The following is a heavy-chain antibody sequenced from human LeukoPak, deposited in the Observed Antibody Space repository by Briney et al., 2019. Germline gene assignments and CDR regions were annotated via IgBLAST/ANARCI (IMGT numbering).Heavy chain of an antibody. Sequence: GGSLRLSCAASGFTFSSYSMNWVRQAPGKGLEWVSSISSSSSHIYYADSVKGRFTISRDNAKNSLYLQMNSLRAEDTAVYYCARDTGTWTMIVQADHAFDIWGQGTMVTVSS. V-gene: IGHV3-21*01. J-gene: IGHJ3*02. D-gene: IGHD3-22*01. CDR2: ISSSSSHI. CDR3: ARDTGTWTMIVQADHAFDI. CDR1: GFTFSSYS.